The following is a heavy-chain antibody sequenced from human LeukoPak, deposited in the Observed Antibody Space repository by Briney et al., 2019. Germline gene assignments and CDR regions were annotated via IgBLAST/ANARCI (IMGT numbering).Heavy chain of an antibody. J-gene: IGHJ4*02. D-gene: IGHD3/OR15-3a*01. CDR3: ARRRDFIDY. Sequence: GGSLRLSCAASGFTLSDYYMSWIRQAPGQGLEWVLYSSSSGSTRYYADAVKGRFAISRDNAKNSLYLQMNSLRAEDTAVYYCARRRDFIDYWGQGTLVTVSS. CDR1: GFTLSDYY. CDR2: SSSSGSTR. V-gene: IGHV3-11*01.